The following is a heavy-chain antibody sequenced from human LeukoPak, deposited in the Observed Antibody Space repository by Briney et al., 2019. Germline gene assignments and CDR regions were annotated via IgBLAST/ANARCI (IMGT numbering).Heavy chain of an antibody. CDR1: GYTXTGYY. CDR2: INPNSGGT. V-gene: IGHV1-2*02. Sequence: GASVKVSCKASGYTXTGYYMHGVRQAPGQGLEWMGWINPNSGGTNYAQKFQGRVTMTRDTSISTAYMELSRLRSDDTAVYYCARQKDAYYFDYWGQGTLVTVSS. J-gene: IGHJ4*02. CDR3: ARQKDAYYFDY.